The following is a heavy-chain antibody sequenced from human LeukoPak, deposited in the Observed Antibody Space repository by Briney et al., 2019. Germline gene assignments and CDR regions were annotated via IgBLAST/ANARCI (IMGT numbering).Heavy chain of an antibody. Sequence: GESLKISCKAYGYNFFSNYWIAWVRQMAGKGLGWMGILYPGDSDSRYSPSFQGQVTISADKSISTAYLQWSSLKASDTAMYYCARASRDGYNQNFDYWGQGTLVTVSS. J-gene: IGHJ4*02. CDR3: ARASRDGYNQNFDY. D-gene: IGHD5-24*01. V-gene: IGHV5-51*01. CDR2: LYPGDSDS. CDR1: GYNFFSNYW.